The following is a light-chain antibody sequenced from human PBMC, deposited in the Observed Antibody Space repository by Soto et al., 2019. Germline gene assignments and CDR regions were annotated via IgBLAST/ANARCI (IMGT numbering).Light chain of an antibody. V-gene: IGLV2-14*01. CDR2: EVS. CDR1: SSDVGGYNY. Sequence: QSALTQPASVSGSPGQSITISCTGTSSDVGGYNYVSWYQQHPGKAPKLMIYEVSNRPSGVSNRFSGSKSGNTASLTISGLQAEDEADYYCGSYASNIYVFGTGTELTVL. J-gene: IGLJ1*01. CDR3: GSYASNIYV.